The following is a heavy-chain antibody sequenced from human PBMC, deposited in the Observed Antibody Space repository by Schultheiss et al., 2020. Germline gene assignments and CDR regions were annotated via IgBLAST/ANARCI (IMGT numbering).Heavy chain of an antibody. CDR2: INQGGSER. CDR1: GLTFRSFW. D-gene: IGHD1-1*01. CDR3: ARDSFRELDY. Sequence: GESLKISCVVSGLTFRSFWMSWARQAPGKGLEWVGQINQGGSERYYVDSVKGRFTISRDNAKNSLYLEMNSLRVEDTAIYYCARDSFRELDYWGQGTLVTV. J-gene: IGHJ4*02. V-gene: IGHV3-7*01.